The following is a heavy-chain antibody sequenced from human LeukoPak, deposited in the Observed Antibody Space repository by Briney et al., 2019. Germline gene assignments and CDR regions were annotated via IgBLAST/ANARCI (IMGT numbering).Heavy chain of an antibody. D-gene: IGHD2-2*01. CDR1: GYTFTGYY. Sequence: ASVKVSCTASGYTFTGYYMHWVRPAPEQGLERMGWITPNSGGTNYAQKFQGRVTMHRDTSISTAYMELSRLRSDDAAVYYCARLADCSSSSCRSFDYWGQGTLVTVS. V-gene: IGHV1-2*02. CDR3: ARLADCSSSSCRSFDY. CDR2: ITPNSGGT. J-gene: IGHJ4*02.